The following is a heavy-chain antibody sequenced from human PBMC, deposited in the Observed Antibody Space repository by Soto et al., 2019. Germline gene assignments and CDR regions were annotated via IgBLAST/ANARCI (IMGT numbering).Heavy chain of an antibody. D-gene: IGHD3-22*01. V-gene: IGHV4-39*01. CDR1: GGSISSSSYY. J-gene: IGHJ4*02. CDR2: IYYSVST. Sequence: SETLSLTCTVSGGSISSSSYYWGWIRQPPGKGLEWIGSIYYSVSTYYNPSLKSRVTISVDTSKNQFSLKLSSVTAADTAVYYWWSNNYHSSGPSAYWGQRTLVPVSS. CDR3: WSNNYHSSGPSAY.